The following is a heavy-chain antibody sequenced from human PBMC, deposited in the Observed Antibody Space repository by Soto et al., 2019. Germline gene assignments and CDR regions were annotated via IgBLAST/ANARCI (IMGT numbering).Heavy chain of an antibody. Sequence: LSLTCAASGFTFSSYEMNWVRQAPGKGLEWVSYISSSGSTIYYADSVKGRFTISRDNAKNSLYLQMNSLRAEDTAVYYCARIGKRGAFDIWGQGTMVTVSS. CDR2: ISSSGSTI. J-gene: IGHJ3*02. CDR1: GFTFSSYE. V-gene: IGHV3-48*03. CDR3: ARIGKRGAFDI. D-gene: IGHD1-26*01.